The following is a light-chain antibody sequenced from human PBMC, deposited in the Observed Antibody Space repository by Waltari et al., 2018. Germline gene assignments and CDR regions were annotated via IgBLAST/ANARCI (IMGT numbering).Light chain of an antibody. Sequence: SYELTQPPSVSVSPGQTTRLTCPADALPNQYAHWYQQKPGQAPVLVIYKDTERPSGIPERFSGSNSGTTVTLTISGVQAEDEADYYCQSADSSGPYRVFGGGTKLTVL. CDR3: QSADSSGPYRV. CDR1: ALPNQY. V-gene: IGLV3-25*03. CDR2: KDT. J-gene: IGLJ3*02.